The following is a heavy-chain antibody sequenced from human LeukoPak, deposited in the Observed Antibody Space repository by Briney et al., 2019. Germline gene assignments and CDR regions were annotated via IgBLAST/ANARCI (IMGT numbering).Heavy chain of an antibody. J-gene: IGHJ6*04. Sequence: GESLKISRKGSGYSFTNYWIGWVRQMPGKGLEWVGRIDPSESYTNYSTSFQGHVTISADKSISTAYLQWSSLKASDTAMYYCARLLRPIYYYGMDVWGKGTTVTVSS. CDR3: ARLLRPIYYYGMDV. CDR2: IDPSESYT. CDR1: GYSFTNYW. V-gene: IGHV5-10-1*01. D-gene: IGHD2-15*01.